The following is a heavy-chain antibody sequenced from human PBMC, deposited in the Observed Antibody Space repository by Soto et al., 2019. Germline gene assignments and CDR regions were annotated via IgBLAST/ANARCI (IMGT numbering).Heavy chain of an antibody. Sequence: EVQLVESGGGLVQPGGSLRLSCAASGFTFSSYWMHWVRQAPGKGLVWVSRINSDGSSTSYADSVKGRFTISRDNAKNTLYLQMNRLRAEDTAVYYCARDPRGAVSVVVPAADDAFDIWGQGTMVTVSS. V-gene: IGHV3-74*01. CDR2: INSDGSST. CDR3: ARDPRGAVSVVVPAADDAFDI. J-gene: IGHJ3*02. D-gene: IGHD2-2*01. CDR1: GFTFSSYW.